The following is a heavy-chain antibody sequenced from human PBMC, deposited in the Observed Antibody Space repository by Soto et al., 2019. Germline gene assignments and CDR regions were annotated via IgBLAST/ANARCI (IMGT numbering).Heavy chain of an antibody. Sequence: SGGSLRLSCAASGFTFSSYEMNWVRQAPGKGLEWVSYISSSGSTIYYADSVKGRFTISRDNAKNSLYLQMNSLRAEDTAVYYCARVWPLGYYHHSSGYLDYWGQGTLVTVSS. V-gene: IGHV3-48*03. CDR3: ARVWPLGYYHHSSGYLDY. CDR2: ISSSGSTI. D-gene: IGHD3-22*01. CDR1: GFTFSSYE. J-gene: IGHJ4*02.